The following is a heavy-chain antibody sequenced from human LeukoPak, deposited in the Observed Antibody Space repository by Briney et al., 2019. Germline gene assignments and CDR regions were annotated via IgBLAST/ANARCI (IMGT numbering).Heavy chain of an antibody. CDR3: ARAKYSHYYYYGMDV. V-gene: IGHV3-33*01. Sequence: GGSLRLSCAASGFTFSSYGMHWVRQAPGKGLEWVAVIWYDGSNKYYADSVKGRFTISRDNSKNTLYLQMNSLRAEDTAVYYCARAKYSHYYYYGMDVWGQGTTVTVSS. J-gene: IGHJ6*02. CDR2: IWYDGSNK. CDR1: GFTFSSYG. D-gene: IGHD5-18*01.